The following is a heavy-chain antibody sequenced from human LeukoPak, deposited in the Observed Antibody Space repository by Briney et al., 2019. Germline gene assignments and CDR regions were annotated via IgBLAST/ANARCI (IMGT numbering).Heavy chain of an antibody. V-gene: IGHV3-48*03. Sequence: PGGSLRLSCAASAFTFSSYEMNWVRQAPGKGLEWVSYISSSGSTIYYADSVKGRFTISRDNAKNSLYLQMNSLRAEDTAVYYCARDLDPSRAFDIWGQGTMVTVSS. CDR3: ARDLDPSRAFDI. J-gene: IGHJ3*02. CDR1: AFTFSSYE. CDR2: ISSSGSTI. D-gene: IGHD3-9*01.